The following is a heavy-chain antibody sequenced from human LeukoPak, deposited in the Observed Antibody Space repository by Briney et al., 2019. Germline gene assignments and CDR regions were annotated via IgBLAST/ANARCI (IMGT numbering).Heavy chain of an antibody. CDR1: GYAFSDYY. Sequence: ASVKVSRKASGYAFSDYYIHWVQQAPGKAPQWMGRLDPEDGEIIVAEKFQGRFTMTADTSTDTAYLELSSLISDDTAMYYCATWGVRGLPDSWGRGTMVLVSS. D-gene: IGHD3-16*01. J-gene: IGHJ3*02. V-gene: IGHV1-69-2*01. CDR3: ATWGVRGLPDS. CDR2: LDPEDGEI.